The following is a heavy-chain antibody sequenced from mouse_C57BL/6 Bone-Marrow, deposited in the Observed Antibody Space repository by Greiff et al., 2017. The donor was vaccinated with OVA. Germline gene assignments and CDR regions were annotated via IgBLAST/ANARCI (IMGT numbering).Heavy chain of an antibody. CDR1: GYSITSGYD. Sequence: EVQRVESGPGMVKPSQSLSLTCTVTGYSITSGYDWHWIRHFPGNKLEWMGYISYSGSTNYNPSLKSRISITHDTSKNHFFLKLNSVTTEDTATYYCARGPFYYYGSSHWYFDVWGTGTTVTVSS. V-gene: IGHV3-1*01. CDR2: ISYSGST. CDR3: ARGPFYYYGSSHWYFDV. D-gene: IGHD1-1*01. J-gene: IGHJ1*03.